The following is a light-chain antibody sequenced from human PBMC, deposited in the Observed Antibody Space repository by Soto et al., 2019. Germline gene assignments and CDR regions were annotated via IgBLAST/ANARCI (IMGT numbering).Light chain of an antibody. CDR2: WAS. V-gene: IGKV4-1*01. CDR3: QQYYSAPPT. J-gene: IGKJ2*01. CDR1: QSLFRSSNRRNY. Sequence: DIVMTQSPDSLAVSLGETATINCKSSQSLFRSSNRRNYLAWYQHKPGQPPKLLIYWASNRESGGPDRFSGSGSGTDFTLTISSLQAEDVAIYYCQQYYSAPPTFGQGTKVDIK.